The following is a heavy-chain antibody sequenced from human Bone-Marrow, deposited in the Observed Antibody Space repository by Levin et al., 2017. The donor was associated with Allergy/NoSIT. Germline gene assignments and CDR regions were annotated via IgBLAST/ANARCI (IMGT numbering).Heavy chain of an antibody. V-gene: IGHV3-21*01. CDR3: ARGASTVVNVLSS. D-gene: IGHD4-23*01. J-gene: IGHJ4*02. CDR1: GFTFSSYS. CDR2: ISSSSSYI. Sequence: GGSLRLSCAASGFTFSSYSMNWVRQAPGKGLEWVSSISSSSSYIYYADSVKGRFTISRDNAKNSLYLQMNSLRAEDTAVYYCARGASTVVNVLSSWGQGTLVTVSS.